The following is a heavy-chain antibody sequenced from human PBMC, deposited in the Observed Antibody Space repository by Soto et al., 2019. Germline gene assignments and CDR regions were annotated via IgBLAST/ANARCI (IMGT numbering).Heavy chain of an antibody. CDR2: IYYSGST. D-gene: IGHD5-12*01. J-gene: IGHJ6*03. CDR1: GGSISSYY. V-gene: IGHV4-59*01. Sequence: SETLSLTCTVSGGSISSYYWSWIRQPPGKGLEWIGYIYYSGSTNYNPSLKSRVTISVDTSKNQFSLKLSSVTAADTAVYYCARDVRVRGHDCMDVWGKGTTVTVSS. CDR3: ARDVRVRGHDCMDV.